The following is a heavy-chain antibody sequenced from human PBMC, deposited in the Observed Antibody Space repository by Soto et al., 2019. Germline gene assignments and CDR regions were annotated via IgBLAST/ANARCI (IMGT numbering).Heavy chain of an antibody. J-gene: IGHJ6*02. D-gene: IGHD5-18*01. V-gene: IGHV2-70*01. CDR2: IDWDDDK. CDR1: GFSLSTSGMC. CDR3: ARISRDTMYYYYYGMDV. Sequence: ESGPTLVNPTQTLTLTCTFSGFSLSTSGMCVSWIRQPPGKALEWLALIDWDDDKYYSTSLKTRLTISKDTSKNQVVLTMTNMDPVDTATYYCARISRDTMYYYYYGMDVWGQGTTVTVSS.